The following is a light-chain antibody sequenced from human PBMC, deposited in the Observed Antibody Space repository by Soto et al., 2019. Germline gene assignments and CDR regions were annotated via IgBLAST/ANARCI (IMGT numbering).Light chain of an antibody. CDR3: QQYGSSPLT. CDR1: QSVSYNF. J-gene: IGKJ4*01. CDR2: GAS. V-gene: IGKV3-20*01. Sequence: EIVLTQSPGTLSLSPGERATLSCRASQSVSYNFLDWYQQKPGQATRLLIYGASSSATGIPERFSGSGSGTDFTLTISRLEPEDFEVYYCQQYGSSPLTFGGGTKVEIK.